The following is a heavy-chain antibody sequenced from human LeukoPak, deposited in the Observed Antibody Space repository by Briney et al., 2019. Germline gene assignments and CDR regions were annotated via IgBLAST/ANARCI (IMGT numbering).Heavy chain of an antibody. V-gene: IGHV4-4*08. D-gene: IGHD3-22*01. Sequence: PSETLSLTCTASGGSISSYYWSWIRQPPGKGLEWIGRIYNSGNTNYNPSLKSRVTISVDTSKNQFSLKLNSVTAADTAVYYCVRDYDISGPQKNFFDYWGQGTLVTVSS. CDR3: VRDYDISGPQKNFFDY. CDR2: IYNSGNT. J-gene: IGHJ4*02. CDR1: GGSISSYY.